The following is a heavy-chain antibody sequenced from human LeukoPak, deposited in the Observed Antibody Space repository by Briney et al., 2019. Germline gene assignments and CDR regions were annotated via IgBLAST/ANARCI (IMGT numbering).Heavy chain of an antibody. V-gene: IGHV1-18*04. CDR2: IRGDNGDT. D-gene: IGHD3-9*01. J-gene: IGHJ4*02. CDR1: GYTFTGYY. CDR3: ARVGLLTGYYFFDY. Sequence: GASVKVSCKASGYTFTGYYMHWVRQAPGQGLEWVGWIRGDNGDTNYAQKLQGRVTMTTDTSTSTAYMELRSLGSDETAVYYCARVGLLTGYYFFDYWGQGTLVTVSS.